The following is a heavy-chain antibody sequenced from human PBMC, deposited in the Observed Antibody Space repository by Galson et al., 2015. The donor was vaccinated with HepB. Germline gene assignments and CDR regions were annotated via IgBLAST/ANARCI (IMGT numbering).Heavy chain of an antibody. V-gene: IGHV1-2*04. Sequence: SVKVSCKASGYTFTGYYMHWVRQAPGQGLEWMGWINPNSGGTNYAQKFQGWVTMTRDTSISTAYMELSRLRSDDTAVYYCARDREVGEYSSSSCMDVWGQGTTVTVSS. CDR1: GYTFTGYY. CDR3: ARDREVGEYSSSSCMDV. CDR2: INPNSGGT. J-gene: IGHJ6*02. D-gene: IGHD6-6*01.